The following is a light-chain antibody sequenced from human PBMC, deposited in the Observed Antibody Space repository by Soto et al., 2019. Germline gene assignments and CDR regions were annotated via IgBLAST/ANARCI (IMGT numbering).Light chain of an antibody. Sequence: HSALTQPPSASGSPGQSVTISCTGTSSDVGGYNYVSWYQQHPGKAPKLMIYEVSKRPSGVPDRFSGSKSGNTASLTVSGLQAEDEADYYCSSYAGSNEVFGGGTKVTVL. J-gene: IGLJ2*01. CDR2: EVS. CDR1: SSDVGGYNY. V-gene: IGLV2-8*01. CDR3: SSYAGSNEV.